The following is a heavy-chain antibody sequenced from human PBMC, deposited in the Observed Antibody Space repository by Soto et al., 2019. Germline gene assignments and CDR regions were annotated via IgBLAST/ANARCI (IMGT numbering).Heavy chain of an antibody. V-gene: IGHV1-46*03. Sequence: ASVKVSCKASGYTFTSYYMHWVRQAPGQGLEWMGIINPSGGSTSYAQKFQGRVTMTRDTSTSTAYMELSSLRSEDTAVYYCASYSALQGYCSGGSCSPYYYYYMDVWGKGTTVTVSS. J-gene: IGHJ6*03. D-gene: IGHD2-15*01. CDR2: INPSGGST. CDR1: GYTFTSYY. CDR3: ASYSALQGYCSGGSCSPYYYYYMDV.